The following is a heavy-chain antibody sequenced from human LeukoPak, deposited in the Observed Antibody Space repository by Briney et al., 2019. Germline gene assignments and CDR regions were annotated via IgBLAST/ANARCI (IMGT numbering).Heavy chain of an antibody. CDR1: GYTFTSYD. CDR2: MNPNSGNT. Sequence: GASVKVSCKASGYTFTSYDINWVRQATGQGLEWMGWMNPNSGNTGYAQKFQGRVTMTRNTSISTAYMELSSLGSEDTAVYYCARGRYCSSTSCSGFLEPNYYYYGMDVWGQGTTVTVSS. V-gene: IGHV1-8*01. CDR3: ARGRYCSSTSCSGFLEPNYYYYGMDV. D-gene: IGHD2-2*01. J-gene: IGHJ6*02.